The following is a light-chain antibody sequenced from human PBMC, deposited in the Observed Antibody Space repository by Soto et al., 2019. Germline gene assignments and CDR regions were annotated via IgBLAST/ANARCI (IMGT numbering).Light chain of an antibody. CDR3: QQYNNWWT. J-gene: IGKJ1*01. V-gene: IGKV3-15*01. CDR1: QSVSGN. Sequence: ELVMTQSPATLSVSPGERATLSCRASQSVSGNLTWYQQKPGQAPRLLIYGASTRATGIPARFSGSGSGTEFTLTISSLQSEDFAVYYCQQYNNWWTFGQGTKVDIK. CDR2: GAS.